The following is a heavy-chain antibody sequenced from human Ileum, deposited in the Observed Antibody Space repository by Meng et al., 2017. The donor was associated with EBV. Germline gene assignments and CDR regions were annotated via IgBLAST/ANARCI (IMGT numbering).Heavy chain of an antibody. CDR3: VRTLERGDY. CDR2: MNPKTGTA. J-gene: IGHJ4*02. D-gene: IGHD5-24*01. CDR1: GYTFTNYD. V-gene: IGHV1-8*01. Sequence: QGRLVQSGAEVKKPGAPVKVSCKASGYTFTNYDISWVRQATGQGLEWMGWMNPKTGTAHYAQKFQGRVSMTRDTSITTAYMELSSLTSEDTAVYYCVRTLERGDYWGQGTLVTVSS.